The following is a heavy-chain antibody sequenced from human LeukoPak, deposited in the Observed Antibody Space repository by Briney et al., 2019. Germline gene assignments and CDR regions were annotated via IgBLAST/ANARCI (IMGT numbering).Heavy chain of an antibody. CDR2: ISSSSSYI. CDR1: GFTFSSYS. CDR3: AKDRRGLATDFDY. J-gene: IGHJ4*02. Sequence: GGSLRLSCAASGFTFSSYSMLWVRQAPGKGLEWVSSISSSSSYIYYADSVKGRFTISRDNAKNSLYLQMNSLRAEDTALYYCAKDRRGLATDFDYWGQGTLVTVSS. D-gene: IGHD4-17*01. V-gene: IGHV3-21*04.